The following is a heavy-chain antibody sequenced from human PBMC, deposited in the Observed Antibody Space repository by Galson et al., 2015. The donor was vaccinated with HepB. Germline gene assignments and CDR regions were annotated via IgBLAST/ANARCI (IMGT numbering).Heavy chain of an antibody. CDR3: ARDPPSAVVGPYYYYGMDV. CDR1: GFTFSSYS. CDR2: ISSSSSTI. J-gene: IGHJ6*02. V-gene: IGHV3-48*02. D-gene: IGHD3-22*01. Sequence: SLRLSCAASGFTFSSYSMNWVRQAPGKGLEWVSYISSSSSTIYYADSVKGRFTISRDNAKNSLYLQMNSLRDEDTAVYYCARDPPSAVVGPYYYYGMDVWGQGTTVTVSS.